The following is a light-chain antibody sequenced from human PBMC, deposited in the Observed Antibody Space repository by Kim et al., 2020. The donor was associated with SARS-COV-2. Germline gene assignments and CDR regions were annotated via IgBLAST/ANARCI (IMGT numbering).Light chain of an antibody. J-gene: IGKJ2*01. CDR2: KAS. Sequence: DIQMTQSPSTLSASVGDRVTITCRASQGISIWLAWYQQKPGKAPKLLISKASGLESGVPSRFSGSGSGTEFTLTISSLQPDDFGTYYCQQSSSPMYTFGQGTKLEI. CDR3: QQSSSPMYT. CDR1: QGISIW. V-gene: IGKV1-5*03.